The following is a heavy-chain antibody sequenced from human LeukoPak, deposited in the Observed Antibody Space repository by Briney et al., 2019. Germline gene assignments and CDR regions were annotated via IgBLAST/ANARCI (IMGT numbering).Heavy chain of an antibody. Sequence: PSETLSLTCTVSGYSISSGYYWGWIRQPPGKGLEWIGSIYHSGSTYYNPSLKRRVTISVDTSKNQFSLKLSSVTAADTAVYYCASAPPSGFTRFDYWGQGTLVTVSS. CDR2: IYHSGST. CDR1: GYSISSGYY. V-gene: IGHV4-38-2*02. J-gene: IGHJ4*02. D-gene: IGHD3-10*01. CDR3: ASAPPSGFTRFDY.